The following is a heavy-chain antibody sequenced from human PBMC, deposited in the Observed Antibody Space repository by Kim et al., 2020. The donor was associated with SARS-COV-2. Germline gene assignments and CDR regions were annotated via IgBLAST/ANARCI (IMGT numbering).Heavy chain of an antibody. CDR2: ITFSGRFT. D-gene: IGHD3-10*01. Sequence: GGSLRLSCAASGFSITNYGMDWIRQAPGKGLQWVAGITFSGRFTYYANSVKGRFTISRDNTKNSLYLQMNSLGADDTAIYYCTRDKEDPYYAFDMCGHGT. CDR1: GFSITNYG. V-gene: IGHV3-21*04. CDR3: TRDKEDPYYAFDM. J-gene: IGHJ3*02.